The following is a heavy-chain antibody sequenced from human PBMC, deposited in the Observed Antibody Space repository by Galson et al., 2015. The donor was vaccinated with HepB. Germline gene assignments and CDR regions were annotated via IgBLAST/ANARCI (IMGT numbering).Heavy chain of an antibody. CDR3: ARVGVGYCSSTSCYVGVWWFDP. CDR2: ISAYNGNT. J-gene: IGHJ5*02. Sequence: SVKVSCKASGYTFTSYGISWVRQAPGQGLEWMGWISAYNGNTNYAQKLQGRVTMTTDTSTSTAYMELRSLRSDDTAVYYCARVGVGYCSSTSCYVGVWWFDPWGQGTLVTVSS. V-gene: IGHV1-18*04. D-gene: IGHD2-2*01. CDR1: GYTFTSYG.